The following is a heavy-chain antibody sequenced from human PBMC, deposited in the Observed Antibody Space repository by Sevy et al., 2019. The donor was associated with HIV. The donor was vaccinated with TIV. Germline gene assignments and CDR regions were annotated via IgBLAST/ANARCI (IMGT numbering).Heavy chain of an antibody. CDR1: GGSISSYY. V-gene: IGHV4-59*01. CDR3: ARAITIFDGMDV. D-gene: IGHD3-3*01. Sequence: SETLSLTCTVSGGSISSYYWSWIRQPPGKGLEWIGYIYYSGSTNYNPSLKSRVTISVDTSKNQFSLKLSSVTAADTAVYYCARAITIFDGMDVWGQWTTVTVSS. J-gene: IGHJ6*02. CDR2: IYYSGST.